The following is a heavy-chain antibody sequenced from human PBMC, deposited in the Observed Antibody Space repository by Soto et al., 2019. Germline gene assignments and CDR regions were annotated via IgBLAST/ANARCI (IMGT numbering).Heavy chain of an antibody. CDR2: IKQDGSEK. Sequence: GGSLRLSCAASGFTFSSYWMSWVRQAPGKGLEWVANIKQDGSEKYYVDSVKGRFTISRDNAKNSLYLQMNSLRAEDTAVYYCARDGPSRYCSGGSCYRERPRFDYWGQGTLVTVSS. CDR1: GFTFSSYW. J-gene: IGHJ4*02. D-gene: IGHD2-15*01. CDR3: ARDGPSRYCSGGSCYRERPRFDY. V-gene: IGHV3-7*05.